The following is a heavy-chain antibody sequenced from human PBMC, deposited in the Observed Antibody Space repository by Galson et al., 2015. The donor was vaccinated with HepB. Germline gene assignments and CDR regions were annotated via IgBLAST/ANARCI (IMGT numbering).Heavy chain of an antibody. Sequence: SVKVSCKASGGTFSSYTISWVRQAPGQGLEWMGRIIPILGIANYAQKFQGRVTITADKSTSTAYMELSSLRSEDTAVYYCAREGDGYNYGSWFDPWGQGTLVTVSS. CDR2: IIPILGIA. V-gene: IGHV1-69*04. CDR3: AREGDGYNYGSWFDP. CDR1: GGTFSSYT. J-gene: IGHJ5*02. D-gene: IGHD5-24*01.